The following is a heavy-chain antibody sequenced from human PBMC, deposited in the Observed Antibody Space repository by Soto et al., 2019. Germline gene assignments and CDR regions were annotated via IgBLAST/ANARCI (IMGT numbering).Heavy chain of an antibody. CDR1: GYTFTSSD. J-gene: IGHJ5*02. V-gene: IGHV1-8*01. D-gene: IGHD2-15*01. Sequence: QVQLVQSGAEVKKPGASVRVSCKASGYTFTSSDVYWVRQATGQGLELMEWMNPNTGNTGYAQRFQGRVTMTRNASISTDYMELSSLRSEDTAVYYCARVSNHGSGGSCYSDWFDPWGQGTPVTVSS. CDR3: ARVSNHGSGGSCYSDWFDP. CDR2: MNPNTGNT.